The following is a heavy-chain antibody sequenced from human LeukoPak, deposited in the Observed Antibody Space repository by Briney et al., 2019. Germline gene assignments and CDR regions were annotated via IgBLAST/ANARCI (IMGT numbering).Heavy chain of an antibody. Sequence: GGSLRLSCAASGFTFTTYTMTWVRQAPGKGLNWISSISVSGYSTFYSESVKGRFTISRDNSKNSVYLQMSNLTAGDTAVYFCATDSSSWNIFDNWGQGTLVTVSP. CDR2: ISVSGYST. V-gene: IGHV3-23*01. J-gene: IGHJ5*02. CDR1: GFTFTTYT. D-gene: IGHD2-15*01. CDR3: ATDSSSWNIFDN.